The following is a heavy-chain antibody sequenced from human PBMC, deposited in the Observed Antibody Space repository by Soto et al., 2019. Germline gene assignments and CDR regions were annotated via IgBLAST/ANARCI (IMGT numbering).Heavy chain of an antibody. D-gene: IGHD3-3*01. J-gene: IGHJ3*02. V-gene: IGHV5-10-1*01. CDR3: AMAYYDFWSGYYTAPDAFDI. Sequence: GESLKISCKGSGYSFTSYWISWVRQMPGKGLEWMGRIDPSDSYTNYSPSSQGHVTISADKSISTAYLQWSSLKASDTAMYYCAMAYYDFWSGYYTAPDAFDIWGQGTMVTVSS. CDR2: IDPSDSYT. CDR1: GYSFTSYW.